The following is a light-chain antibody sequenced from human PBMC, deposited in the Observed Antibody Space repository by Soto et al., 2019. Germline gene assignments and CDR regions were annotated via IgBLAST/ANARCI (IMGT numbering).Light chain of an antibody. Sequence: QSVLTQPASVSGSPGQSITISCTGTISDVGSYDLVSWYQQHPGKAPKLMIYEASKRPSGVSNRFFGSKSGNTASLAISGLQAEDEADYYCSSYTTSSNYVFGTGTKVTVL. V-gene: IGLV2-14*02. CDR3: SSYTTSSNYV. CDR1: ISDVGSYDL. CDR2: EAS. J-gene: IGLJ1*01.